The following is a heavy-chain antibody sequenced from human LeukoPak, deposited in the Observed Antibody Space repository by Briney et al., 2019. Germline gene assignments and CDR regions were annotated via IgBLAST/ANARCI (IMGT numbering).Heavy chain of an antibody. D-gene: IGHD3-10*01. V-gene: IGHV3-23*01. CDR3: AKDHHLSYGSGSSYNWFDP. CDR2: ISGSGGST. J-gene: IGHJ5*02. CDR1: GLTFSSYA. Sequence: GRSLRLSCAASGLTFSSYAMSWVRQAPGKGLEWVSAISGSGGSTYYADSVKGRFTISRDNSKNTLYLQMNSLRAEDTAVYYCAKDHHLSYGSGSSYNWFDPWGQGTLVTVSS.